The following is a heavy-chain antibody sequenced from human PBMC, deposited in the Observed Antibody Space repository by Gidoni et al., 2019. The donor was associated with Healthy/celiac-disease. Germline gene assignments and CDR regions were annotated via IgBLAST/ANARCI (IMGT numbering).Heavy chain of an antibody. J-gene: IGHJ4*02. Sequence: EVQLLESGGGLVQPGGSLRLSCAASGFTFSSYAMSWVRQAPGKGLGWFSDISGSGVSTYYADSVKGRFTISRDNSKNTLYLQMNSLRAEDTAVYYCAKLDKIHFGSYCSSTSCYLSGLDYWGQGTLVTVSS. CDR1: GFTFSSYA. D-gene: IGHD2-2*01. CDR2: ISGSGVST. CDR3: AKLDKIHFGSYCSSTSCYLSGLDY. V-gene: IGHV3-23*01.